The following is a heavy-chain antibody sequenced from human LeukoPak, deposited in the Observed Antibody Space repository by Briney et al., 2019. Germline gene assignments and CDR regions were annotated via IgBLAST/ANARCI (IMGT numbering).Heavy chain of an antibody. CDR3: AKDPTAAAGTPIALFDY. V-gene: IGHV3-23*01. D-gene: IGHD6-13*01. CDR1: GFTFSSYA. CDR2: ISGSGGST. J-gene: IGHJ4*02. Sequence: PGGSLRLSCAASGFTFSSYAMSWVRQAPGKGLEWVSAISGSGGSTYYADSVKGRFTISRDNSKNTLYLQMNSLRAEDTAVYYCAKDPTAAAGTPIALFDYWGQGTLVTVSS.